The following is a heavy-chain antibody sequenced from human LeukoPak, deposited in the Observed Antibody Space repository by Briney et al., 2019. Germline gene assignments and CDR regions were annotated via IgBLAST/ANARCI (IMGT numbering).Heavy chain of an antibody. V-gene: IGHV1-24*01. CDR3: ATLMITFGGVIARHYYFDY. D-gene: IGHD3-16*02. Sequence: ASVNVSCKVSGYTLTELSMHWVRQAPGKGLEWMGGFDPEDGETIYAQKFQGRVTMTEDTSTDTAYMELSSLRSEDTAVYYCATLMITFGGVIARHYYFDYWGQGTLVTVSS. CDR1: GYTLTELS. J-gene: IGHJ4*02. CDR2: FDPEDGET.